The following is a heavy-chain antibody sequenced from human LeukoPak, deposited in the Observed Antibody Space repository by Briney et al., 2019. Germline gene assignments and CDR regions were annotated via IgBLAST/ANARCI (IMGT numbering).Heavy chain of an antibody. Sequence: SVKVSCKASGGTFISYAISWVRQAPGQGLEWMGGIIPIFGTANYAQKFQGRVTITADESTSTAYMELSSLRSEDTAVYYCARGTYYYDSSGYLTLDAFDIWGQGTMVTVSS. CDR3: ARGTYYYDSSGYLTLDAFDI. CDR1: GGTFISYA. CDR2: IIPIFGTA. V-gene: IGHV1-69*01. J-gene: IGHJ3*02. D-gene: IGHD3-22*01.